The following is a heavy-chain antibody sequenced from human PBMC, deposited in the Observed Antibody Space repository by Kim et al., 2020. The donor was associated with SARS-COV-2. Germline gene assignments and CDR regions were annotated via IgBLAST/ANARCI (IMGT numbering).Heavy chain of an antibody. CDR2: ISYDGINK. V-gene: IGHV3-33*05. CDR3: ARDSLNGFGSGMLHNWFDP. Sequence: GGSLRLSCVGSGFSFRNYGIHWVRQAPGKGLEWVAVISYDGINKFYGDPVEGRFTISRDDSRNTVYLQITSVRVEDTALYYCARDSLNGFGSGMLHNWFDPWGQGTLVTVSS. J-gene: IGHJ5*02. CDR1: GFSFRNYG. D-gene: IGHD3-10*01.